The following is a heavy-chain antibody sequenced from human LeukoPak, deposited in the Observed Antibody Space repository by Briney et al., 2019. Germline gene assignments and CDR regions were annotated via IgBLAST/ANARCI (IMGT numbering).Heavy chain of an antibody. V-gene: IGHV4-39*01. CDR1: GASISSGRNY. CDR2: VYFSGSS. D-gene: IGHD4-17*01. Sequence: SETLSLTCTVSGASISSGRNYWGWVRQSTGKGLEWIASVYFSGSSQYNPSLVSRAFISVDSSKNQVSLRLDSVTAADLAVYHCARHLSGTTTAHYFDLWGQGTLVTVSS. CDR3: ARHLSGTTTAHYFDL. J-gene: IGHJ4*02.